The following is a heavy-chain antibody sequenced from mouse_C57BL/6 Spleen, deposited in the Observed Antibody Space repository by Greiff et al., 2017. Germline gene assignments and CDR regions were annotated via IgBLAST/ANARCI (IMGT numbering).Heavy chain of an antibody. J-gene: IGHJ3*01. V-gene: IGHV2-5*01. D-gene: IGHD2-3*01. CDR2: IWRGGST. CDR1: GFSLTSYG. CDR3: AKKDGYYGSGFAY. Sequence: VKLMESGPGLVQPSQSLSITCTVSGFSLTSYGVHWVRQSPGKGLEWLGVIWRGGSTDYNAAFMSRLSITQDNSKSQVFFKMNSLQADDTAIYYCAKKDGYYGSGFAYWGQGTLVTVSA.